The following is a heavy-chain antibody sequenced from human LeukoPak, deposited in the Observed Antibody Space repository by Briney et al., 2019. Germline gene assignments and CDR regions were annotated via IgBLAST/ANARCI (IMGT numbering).Heavy chain of an antibody. J-gene: IGHJ4*02. V-gene: IGHV4-39*02. Sequence: SETLSLTCTVSGGSISSSYYYWGWIRQPPGKGLEWIGSIYSSGSTYYNPSLKSRVTISVDTSKNQFSLKLTSVTAADTAVYYCARDMRVGATNWFDYWGQGTLVTVSS. CDR2: IYSSGST. CDR3: ARDMRVGATNWFDY. D-gene: IGHD1-26*01. CDR1: GGSISSSYYY.